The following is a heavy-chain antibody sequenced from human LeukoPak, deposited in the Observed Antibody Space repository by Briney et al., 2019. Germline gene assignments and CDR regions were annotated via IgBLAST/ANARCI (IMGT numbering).Heavy chain of an antibody. V-gene: IGHV3-7*01. CDR2: IKQHGSEK. Sequence: GGSLRLSCAASGFTFSSYWMSWVRQAPGKGLEWVANIKQHGSEKYYVDSVKGRVTISRDNAKNPLYLQMNSLRAEDTAVYYCARSHEDIVVVVAAIYYYYYMDVWGKGTTVTVSS. D-gene: IGHD2-15*01. CDR3: ARSHEDIVVVVAAIYYYYYMDV. J-gene: IGHJ6*03. CDR1: GFTFSSYW.